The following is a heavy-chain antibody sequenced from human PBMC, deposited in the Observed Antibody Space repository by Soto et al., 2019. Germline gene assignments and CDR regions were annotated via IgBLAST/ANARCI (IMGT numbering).Heavy chain of an antibody. CDR2: MYDSGRT. Sequence: QLQQQESGPGLVKPSETLSLTCTVSGASISTRTYYWGWIRQPPGKGLEWIGSMYDSGRTYYNPYLKGRVTISVATSKNQFSLKLNSVTAADTAVYYCGRAPDYWGQGTLVTVSS. CDR3: GRAPDY. CDR1: GASISTRTYY. J-gene: IGHJ4*02. V-gene: IGHV4-39*01.